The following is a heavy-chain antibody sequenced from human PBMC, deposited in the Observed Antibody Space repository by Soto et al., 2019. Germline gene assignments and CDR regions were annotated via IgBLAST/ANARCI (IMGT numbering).Heavy chain of an antibody. J-gene: IGHJ4*02. CDR3: ARHRERSYSGSDGPAPDY. V-gene: IGHV4-39*01. CDR2: IYYSGNT. Sequence: PSETLSLTCTASGGSIRSSSYYWGWIRQPPGKGLEWIGSIYYSGNTYYNLSLKSRVTISIDTSKNHFSLKLSSVTAADRAMYYCARHRERSYSGSDGPAPDYWGQEILVTVPS. D-gene: IGHD5-12*01. CDR1: GGSIRSSSYY.